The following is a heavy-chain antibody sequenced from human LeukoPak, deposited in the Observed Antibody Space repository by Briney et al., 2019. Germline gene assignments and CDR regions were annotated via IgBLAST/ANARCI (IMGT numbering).Heavy chain of an antibody. Sequence: GGSLRLSCAASGFTFSSYSMNWVRQAPGKGLEWVSYISGGSNTMHYADSVKGRFTISRDNSKNTLYLQMNSLRVEDSAVYYCAKGGRGFSYGSLDYWGQGTLVTVSS. D-gene: IGHD5-18*01. V-gene: IGHV3-48*01. CDR1: GFTFSSYS. CDR2: ISGGSNTM. CDR3: AKGGRGFSYGSLDY. J-gene: IGHJ4*02.